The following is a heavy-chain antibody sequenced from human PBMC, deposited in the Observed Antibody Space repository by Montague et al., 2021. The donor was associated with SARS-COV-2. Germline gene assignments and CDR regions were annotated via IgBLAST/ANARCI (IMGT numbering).Heavy chain of an antibody. CDR3: ARGSYGPDAFDI. J-gene: IGHJ3*02. D-gene: IGHD5-18*01. CDR2: THDCTTV. V-gene: IGHV4-59*01. Sequence: SETLSLTRTVSGGSISSFYWSWIRWPRGGRLAWIGNTHDCTTVKNNPPLKTRVTISLDTSKNQFSLKLNSVTAADTAVYYCARGSYGPDAFDIWGQGTMVTAS. CDR1: GGSISSFY.